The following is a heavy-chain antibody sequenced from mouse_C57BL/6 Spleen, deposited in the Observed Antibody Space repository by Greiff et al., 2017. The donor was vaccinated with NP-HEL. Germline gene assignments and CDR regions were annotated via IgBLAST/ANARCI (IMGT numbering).Heavy chain of an antibody. CDR3: ARDLTYYGSSFYALDY. Sequence: VQLQQPGAELVRPGSSVKLSCKASGYTFSSYWMHWVKQRPIQGLEWIGNIDPSDSETHYNQKFKDKATLTVDKSSSTDYMQLSSLTSEDSAVYYCARDLTYYGSSFYALDYWGQGTSVTVSS. J-gene: IGHJ4*01. V-gene: IGHV1-52*01. CDR2: IDPSDSET. D-gene: IGHD1-1*01. CDR1: GYTFSSYW.